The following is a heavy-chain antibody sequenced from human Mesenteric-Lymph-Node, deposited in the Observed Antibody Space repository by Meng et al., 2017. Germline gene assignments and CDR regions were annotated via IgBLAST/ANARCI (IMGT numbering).Heavy chain of an antibody. J-gene: IGHJ4*02. CDR1: GFTFSSYW. Sequence: GGSLRLSCAASGFTFSSYWMSWVRQAPGKGLEWVANIKQDGSEKYYVDSVKGRFTISRDNAKNSLYLQMNSLRAEDTAVYYCARVTFGDLYYFDYWGQGTLVTVSS. D-gene: IGHD2-21*02. CDR2: IKQDGSEK. CDR3: ARVTFGDLYYFDY. V-gene: IGHV3-7*01.